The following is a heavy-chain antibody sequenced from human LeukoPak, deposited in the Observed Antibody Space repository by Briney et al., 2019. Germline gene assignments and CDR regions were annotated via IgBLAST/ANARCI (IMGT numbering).Heavy chain of an antibody. CDR1: GGSFSGYY. CDR2: INHSGST. V-gene: IGHV4-34*01. Sequence: SETLSLTCAVYGGSFSGYYWSWIRQPPGKGLGWIGEINHSGSTNYNPSLKSRVTISVDTSKNQFSLKLSSVTAADTAVYYCARATMVRGVIRHFFDYWGQGTLVTVSS. CDR3: ARATMVRGVIRHFFDY. D-gene: IGHD3-10*01. J-gene: IGHJ4*02.